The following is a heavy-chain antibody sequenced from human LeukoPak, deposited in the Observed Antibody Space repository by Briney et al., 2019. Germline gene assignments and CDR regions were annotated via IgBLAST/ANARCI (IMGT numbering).Heavy chain of an antibody. V-gene: IGHV1-2*02. CDR1: GYTFTGYY. J-gene: IGHJ4*02. D-gene: IGHD3-9*01. CDR3: FRQKTAYEILTGYYALYYFDY. Sequence: ASVKVSCKASGYTFTGYYMHCERQAPGQRLKWMRWINPNSGGTNYAQRFQGRVTMTRDTFISTAYMELSRLRSDDTAVYFCFRQKTAYEILTGYYALYYFDYWGQGTLVTVSS. CDR2: INPNSGGT.